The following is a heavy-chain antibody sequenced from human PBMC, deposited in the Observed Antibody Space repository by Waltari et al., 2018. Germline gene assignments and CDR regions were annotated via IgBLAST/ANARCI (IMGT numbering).Heavy chain of an antibody. CDR3: ARGITGTTGDYFDY. CDR2: INPNSGGT. CDR1: GYTFTGYY. Sequence: HVQVVQSGAEVKRPGASLKVSCKASGYTFTGYYMHWVRQAPGQGLEWMGWINPNSGGTNDEQKFQGRVTMTRDTSISTAYMELSRLRSDDTAVYYCARGITGTTGDYFDYWGQGTLVTVSS. J-gene: IGHJ4*02. D-gene: IGHD1-7*01. V-gene: IGHV1-2*02.